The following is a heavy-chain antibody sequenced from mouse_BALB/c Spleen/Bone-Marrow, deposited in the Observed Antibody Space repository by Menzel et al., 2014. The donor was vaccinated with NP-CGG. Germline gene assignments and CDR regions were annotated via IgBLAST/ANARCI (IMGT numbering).Heavy chain of an antibody. CDR3: ARDYYGNYYAMDY. J-gene: IGHJ4*01. Sequence: VQLQQSGPGLVAPSQSLSITCTVSGFSLTSYGVHWVRQPPGKGLEWLGVICAGGSTNYNSALMSRLSISKDNSKSQVFLKMNKLQTDDTAMYYCARDYYGNYYAMDYWGQGTSVSVSS. D-gene: IGHD2-1*01. CDR2: ICAGGST. V-gene: IGHV2-9*02. CDR1: GFSLTSYG.